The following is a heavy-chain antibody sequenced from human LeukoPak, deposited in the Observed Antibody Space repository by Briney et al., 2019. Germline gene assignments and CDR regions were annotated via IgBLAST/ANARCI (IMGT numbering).Heavy chain of an antibody. CDR2: IYYSGST. CDR3: ARSKAHLSTSWYGTWFDP. D-gene: IGHD2-2*01. Sequence: SETLSPTCTVSGGSISSYYWSWIRQPPGKGLEWVGYIYYSGSTNYNPSLKSRVTISVDTSKSQFSLRLSSVTAADTAVYYCARSKAHLSTSWYGTWFDPWGQGTLVTVSS. J-gene: IGHJ5*02. CDR1: GGSISSYY. V-gene: IGHV4-59*08.